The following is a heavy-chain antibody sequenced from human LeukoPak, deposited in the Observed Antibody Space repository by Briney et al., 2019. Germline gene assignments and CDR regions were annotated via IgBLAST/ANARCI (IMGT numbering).Heavy chain of an antibody. D-gene: IGHD6-19*01. CDR2: ISYDGSNK. J-gene: IGHJ4*02. CDR3: ARDTSRAIAVAGRLDY. CDR1: GFTFSSYG. V-gene: IGHV3-30*03. Sequence: PGGSLRLSCAASGFTFSSYGMHWVRQAPGKGLEWVAVISYDGSNKYYADSVKGRFTISRDNSKNTLYLQMNSLRAEDTAVYYCARDTSRAIAVAGRLDYWGQGTLVTVSS.